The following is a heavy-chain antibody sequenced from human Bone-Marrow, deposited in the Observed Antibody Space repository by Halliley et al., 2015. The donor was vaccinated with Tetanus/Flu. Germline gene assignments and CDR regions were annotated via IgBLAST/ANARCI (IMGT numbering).Heavy chain of an antibody. V-gene: IGHV4-28*01. CDR2: IFYDGGP. CDR3: ARNFWPYGFVWGTFGQ. Sequence: GYIFYDGGPDSNPSLKSRVSMSVDTSKNQFSLKLTSVTAAATAVYFCARNFWPYGFVWGTFGQWGQGTLVSVSS. J-gene: IGHJ4*02. D-gene: IGHD3-16*01.